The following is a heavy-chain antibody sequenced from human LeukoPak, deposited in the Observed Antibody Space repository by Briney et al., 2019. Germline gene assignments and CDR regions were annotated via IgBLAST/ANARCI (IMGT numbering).Heavy chain of an antibody. CDR3: ARDLTMIRRLREMGY. Sequence: PGGSLRLSCAASGFIFSKYGMHWVRQAPGKGLEWVALIRNDGSNKYYADSVKGRFTISRDNSKNTLYLQMNSLRAEDTALYYCARDLTMIRRLREMGYWGQGTLVTASS. J-gene: IGHJ4*02. D-gene: IGHD3-22*01. V-gene: IGHV3-30*02. CDR1: GFIFSKYG. CDR2: IRNDGSNK.